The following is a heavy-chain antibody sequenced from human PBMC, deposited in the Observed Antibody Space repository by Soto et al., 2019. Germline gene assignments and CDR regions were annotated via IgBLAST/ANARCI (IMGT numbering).Heavy chain of an antibody. Sequence: QVQLVESGGGVVQPGRSLRLSCAASGFPFSHYALHWVRQAPGKGLEWVAVLGHDSLRSYCTPSVEGRFTISRDNSKDTLYLQMDSLRPEDTAIYYCARDPTVGRPDYFDYWGQGTLVTVSS. V-gene: IGHV3-30-3*01. CDR3: ARDPTVGRPDYFDY. CDR1: GFPFSHYA. J-gene: IGHJ4*02. CDR2: LGHDSLRS. D-gene: IGHD6-6*01.